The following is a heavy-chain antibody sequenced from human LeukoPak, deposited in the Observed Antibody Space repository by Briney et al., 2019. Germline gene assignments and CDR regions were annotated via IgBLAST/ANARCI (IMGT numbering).Heavy chain of an antibody. D-gene: IGHD4-23*01. Sequence: ASVKVSCKASGGTFSSYAISWVRQAPGQGLEWMGRMIPILGIANYTQKFQGRVTITADKSTSTAYMELSSLRSEDTAVYYCARDLVTTVVTPHFDYWGQGTLVTVSS. J-gene: IGHJ4*02. V-gene: IGHV1-69*04. CDR2: MIPILGIA. CDR3: ARDLVTTVVTPHFDY. CDR1: GGTFSSYA.